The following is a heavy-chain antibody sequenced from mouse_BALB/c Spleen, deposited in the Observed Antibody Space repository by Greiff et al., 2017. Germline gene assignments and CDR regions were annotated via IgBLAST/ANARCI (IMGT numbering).Heavy chain of an antibody. CDR1: GFTFSSYG. D-gene: IGHD2-4*01. J-gene: IGHJ3*01. V-gene: IGHV5-6-3*01. Sequence: EVKVVESGGGLVQPGGSLKLSCAASGFTFSSYGMSWVRQTPDKRLELVATINSNGGSTYYPDSVKGRFTISRDNAKNTLYLQMSSLKSEDTAMYYCARDLVPYDYASHAYWGQGTLVTVSA. CDR2: INSNGGST. CDR3: ARDLVPYDYASHAY.